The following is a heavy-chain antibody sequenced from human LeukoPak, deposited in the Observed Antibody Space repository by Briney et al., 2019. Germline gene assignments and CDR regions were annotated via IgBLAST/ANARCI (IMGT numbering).Heavy chain of an antibody. Sequence: GGSLRLSCAASGFTFYDYAMHWVRQAPGKGLEWVSLISWDGGSTYYADSVKGRFTISRDNSKNSLYLQMNSLRAEDTALYYCAKAFGSSWYSYFDYWGQGTLVTVSS. V-gene: IGHV3-43D*03. CDR1: GFTFYDYA. J-gene: IGHJ4*02. CDR2: ISWDGGST. D-gene: IGHD6-13*01. CDR3: AKAFGSSWYSYFDY.